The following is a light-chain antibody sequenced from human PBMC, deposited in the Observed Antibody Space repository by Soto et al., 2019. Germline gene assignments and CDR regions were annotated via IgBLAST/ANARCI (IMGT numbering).Light chain of an antibody. V-gene: IGKV1-5*01. CDR1: QSISSY. CDR3: QQYNSYPLT. CDR2: DAS. Sequence: DIQMTQSPSSRSASVGDRVTITCRASQSISSYLNWYQQKPGKAPKLLIYDASSLESGVPSRFSGSGSGTEFTLTISSLQPDDFATYYCQQYNSYPLTFGGGTKVDIK. J-gene: IGKJ4*01.